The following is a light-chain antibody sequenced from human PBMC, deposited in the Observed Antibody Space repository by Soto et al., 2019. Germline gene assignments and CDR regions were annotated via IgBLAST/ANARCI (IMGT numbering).Light chain of an antibody. CDR3: QQLNSYPIT. V-gene: IGKV3D-20*02. J-gene: IGKJ5*01. Sequence: IVLTQSPATLSSSPGERATLSCRASQSVSSSNLAWYQQKPGQAPRLLIYGASSRATGIPARFSGSGSGTEFTLSIGSLQPEDFATYYCQQLNSYPITFGQGTRLEIK. CDR2: GAS. CDR1: QSVSSSN.